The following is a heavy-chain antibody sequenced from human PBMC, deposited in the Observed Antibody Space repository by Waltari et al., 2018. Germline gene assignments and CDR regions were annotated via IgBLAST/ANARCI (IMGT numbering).Heavy chain of an antibody. CDR1: GFTFDDFG. CDR3: ARGYSSGWYWASDY. Sequence: VQLVESGGGVIRPGGSLSLSCAASGFTFDDFGFSWVRLAPGKGTEWVSGINWNGGATGYANSVKGRFTISKDDAQNSLYLQMNSLRVEDTALYYCARGYSSGWYWASDYWGQGTLVSVSS. J-gene: IGHJ4*02. V-gene: IGHV3-20*04. D-gene: IGHD6-19*01. CDR2: INWNGGAT.